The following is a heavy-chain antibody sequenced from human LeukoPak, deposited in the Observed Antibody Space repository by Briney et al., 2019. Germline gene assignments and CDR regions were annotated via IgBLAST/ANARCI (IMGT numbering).Heavy chain of an antibody. CDR2: IYYSGST. CDR3: ARDLELERNRWNYFES. D-gene: IGHD1-1*01. Sequence: SETLSLTCTVSGGSISSSSYYWGWIRQPPGKGLEWIGSIYYSGSTYYNPSLKSRVTMSVDTSKNQFSLKLSSVTAADTAVYYCARDLELERNRWNYFESWGQGTLVTVSS. J-gene: IGHJ4*02. CDR1: GGSISSSSYY. V-gene: IGHV4-39*02.